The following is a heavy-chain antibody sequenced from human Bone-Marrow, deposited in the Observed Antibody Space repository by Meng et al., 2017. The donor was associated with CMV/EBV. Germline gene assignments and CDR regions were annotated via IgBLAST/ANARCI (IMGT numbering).Heavy chain of an antibody. Sequence: GESLKISCAASGFTFSSYSMNWVRQAPGKGLEWVSSISSSSSYIYYADSVKGRFTISRDNAKNSLYLQMNSLRAEDTAVYYCARASYSNYYCDYWGQGNLVTVAS. CDR2: ISSSSSYI. D-gene: IGHD4-11*01. CDR3: ARASYSNYYCDY. J-gene: IGHJ4*02. CDR1: GFTFSSYS. V-gene: IGHV3-21*01.